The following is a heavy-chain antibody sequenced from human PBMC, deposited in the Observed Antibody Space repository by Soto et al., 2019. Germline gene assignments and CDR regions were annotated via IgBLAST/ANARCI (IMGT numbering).Heavy chain of an antibody. J-gene: IGHJ6*02. CDR2: IYHSGST. Sequence: QVQLQESGPGLVKPPGTLSLTCAVVGGSISSTNWCTWVRQPPGKGLECIGEIYHSGSTNYNPSLNSRVTISVDKSKNQFSLKLSFVTAADTAVYYCARRTSDGLDVWGQVTTVTVSS. V-gene: IGHV4-4*03. CDR3: ARRTSDGLDV. CDR1: GGSISSTNW.